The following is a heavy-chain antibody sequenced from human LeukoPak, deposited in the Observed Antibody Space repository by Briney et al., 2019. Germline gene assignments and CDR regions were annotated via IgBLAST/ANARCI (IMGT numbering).Heavy chain of an antibody. D-gene: IGHD2-2*01. CDR2: INPNSGFT. Sequence: GASVKVSCEASGYPFTGYYLHWVRQAPGQGLQWMGWINPNSGFTNYAQKFQGRVTMTRDTSISTAYMELSRLRSDDTAVYYCARLADCSSSSCRSFDYWGQGTLVTVSS. J-gene: IGHJ4*02. CDR3: ARLADCSSSSCRSFDY. CDR1: GYPFTGYY. V-gene: IGHV1-2*02.